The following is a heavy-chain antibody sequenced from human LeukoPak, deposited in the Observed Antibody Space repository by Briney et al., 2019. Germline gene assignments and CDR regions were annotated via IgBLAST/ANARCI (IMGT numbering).Heavy chain of an antibody. D-gene: IGHD4-23*01. CDR3: ATIYGGNSEYFQH. J-gene: IGHJ1*01. CDR1: GYSFTSYW. Sequence: GEALKISCKGSGYSFTSYWIGWVRQMPGKGLEWMGIIYPGDSDTRYSPSFQGQVTISADKSISTAFLQWSSLKASDTAMYYCATIYGGNSEYFQHWGQGTLVTVSS. V-gene: IGHV5-51*01. CDR2: IYPGDSDT.